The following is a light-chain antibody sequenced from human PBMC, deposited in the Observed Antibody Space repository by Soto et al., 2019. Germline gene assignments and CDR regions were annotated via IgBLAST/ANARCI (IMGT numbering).Light chain of an antibody. CDR1: SSDVGAYNY. CDR3: SSYAASNNYV. CDR2: EVS. V-gene: IGLV2-8*01. Sequence: QSALTQPPSASGSPGQSVTISCTGTSSDVGAYNYLSWYQQHPGKAPKLMIYEVSNRPSGVPDRFSGSKSGNTASLTVSGLQAEDEADYYCSSYAASNNYVFGTGTKLTVL. J-gene: IGLJ1*01.